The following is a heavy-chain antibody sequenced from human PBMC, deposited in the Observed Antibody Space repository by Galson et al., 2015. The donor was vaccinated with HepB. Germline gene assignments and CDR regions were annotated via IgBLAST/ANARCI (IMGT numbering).Heavy chain of an antibody. V-gene: IGHV3-7*03. J-gene: IGHJ4*02. Sequence: SLRLSCAASGFSLSIYWMTWVRQAPGKGLEWVAHINQDGSEKYYVDSVRGRFTVAKDNARSSLSLQMNSLRVGDTAVYYCARGRIAVAEWTDFWGQGTLVTVSS. CDR2: INQDGSEK. CDR1: GFSLSIYW. D-gene: IGHD6-19*01. CDR3: ARGRIAVAEWTDF.